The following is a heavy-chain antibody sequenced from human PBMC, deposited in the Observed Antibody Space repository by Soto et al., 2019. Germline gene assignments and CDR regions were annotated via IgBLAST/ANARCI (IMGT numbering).Heavy chain of an antibody. Sequence: QVQLVQSGAEVKKPGSSVKVSCKASGGTFSSYAITWVRQAPGQGLEWMGGIIPIFGTANYAQNFQARVTITSDESTSTAYMELSSLRSEDTAVYYCARDRGPSSGYYPYWFDPWGQGTLGTVAS. D-gene: IGHD3-22*01. CDR3: ARDRGPSSGYYPYWFDP. J-gene: IGHJ5*02. V-gene: IGHV1-69*05. CDR1: GGTFSSYA. CDR2: IIPIFGTA.